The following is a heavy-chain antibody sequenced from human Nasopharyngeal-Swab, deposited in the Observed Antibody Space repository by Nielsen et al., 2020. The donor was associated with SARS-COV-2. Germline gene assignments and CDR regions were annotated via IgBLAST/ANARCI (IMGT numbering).Heavy chain of an antibody. CDR3: ARASNSSSPDY. D-gene: IGHD6-6*01. CDR2: INHSGST. Sequence: GSLRLSCAVYGRSFSGYYWSWIRQPPGKGLEWIGEINHSGSTNYNPSLKSRVTISVDTSKNQFSLKLSSVTAADTAVYYCARASNSSSPDYWGQGTLVTVSS. CDR1: GRSFSGYY. V-gene: IGHV4-34*01. J-gene: IGHJ4*02.